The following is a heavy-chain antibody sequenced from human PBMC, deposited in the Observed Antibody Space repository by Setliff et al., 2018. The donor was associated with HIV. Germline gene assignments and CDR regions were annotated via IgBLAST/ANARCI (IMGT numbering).Heavy chain of an antibody. Sequence: SETLSLTCTVSGGSISGYYWSWIRQSPGKGLEWIGYIYTSGSTKYNPSLKSRVTISLDSSKNQFSLKLSSVTAADTAVYYCIIAYSSGWLAPMGFDSWGQGTLVTVSS. CDR1: GGSISGYY. J-gene: IGHJ4*02. D-gene: IGHD6-19*01. CDR3: IIAYSSGWLAPMGFDS. CDR2: IYTSGST. V-gene: IGHV4-4*08.